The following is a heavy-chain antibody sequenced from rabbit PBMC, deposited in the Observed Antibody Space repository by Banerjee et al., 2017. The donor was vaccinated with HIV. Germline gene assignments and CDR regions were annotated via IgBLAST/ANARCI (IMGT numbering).Heavy chain of an antibody. D-gene: IGHD7-1*01. CDR2: IYTSSGST. CDR1: GFSFSSGYD. Sequence: QEQLVESGGGLVTLGGFMTLTCKASGFSFSSGYDMCWVRRAPGKGLEWIACIYTSSGSTWYASWAKGRFTISRTSSTTVTLQMTSLTAADTATYFCARDLAAVTGWNFGLWGPGTLVTVS. CDR3: ARDLAAVTGWNFGL. J-gene: IGHJ4*01. V-gene: IGHV1S45*01.